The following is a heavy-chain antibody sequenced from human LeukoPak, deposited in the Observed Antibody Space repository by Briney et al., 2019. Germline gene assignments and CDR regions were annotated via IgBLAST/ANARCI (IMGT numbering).Heavy chain of an antibody. J-gene: IGHJ3*01. Sequence: GGSLRLSCAASGFTFSNSAMSWVRQAPGKGLEWVSTLSGSGITTYYADSVKGRFTISRDNSKNTLYLQMNSLRAEDTAVYYCAKRMIRGVNHDAFDLWGQGTMVTVSS. V-gene: IGHV3-23*01. CDR1: GFTFSNSA. D-gene: IGHD3-10*01. CDR2: LSGSGITT. CDR3: AKRMIRGVNHDAFDL.